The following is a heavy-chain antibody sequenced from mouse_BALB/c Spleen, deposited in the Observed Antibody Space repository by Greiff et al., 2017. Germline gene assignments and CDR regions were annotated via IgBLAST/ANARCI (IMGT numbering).Heavy chain of an antibody. D-gene: IGHD2-10*02. V-gene: IGHV5-9-3*01. CDR2: ISSGGSYT. Sequence: EVQGVESGGGLVKPGGSLKLSCAASGFTFSSYAMSWVRQTPEKRLEWVATISSGGSYTYYPDSVKGRFTISRDNAKNNLYLQMSSLRSEDTAMYYCARKYGNPYYFDYWGQGTTLTVSS. CDR1: GFTFSSYA. J-gene: IGHJ2*01. CDR3: ARKYGNPYYFDY.